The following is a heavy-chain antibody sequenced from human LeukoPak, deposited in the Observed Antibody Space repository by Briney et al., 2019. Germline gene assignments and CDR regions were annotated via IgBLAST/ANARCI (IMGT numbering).Heavy chain of an antibody. J-gene: IGHJ4*02. Sequence: SGPTLVNPTQTLTLTCTFSGFSLRTTGVAVGWIRQPPGKALQWLAVTYWNNDKSYSPSLKSRLTITKDTSKNQVVPIMTNMDPVDTATYYCAHKGRGSGSYTMWGQGTLVTVSS. V-gene: IGHV2-5*01. CDR2: TYWNNDK. CDR3: AHKGRGSGSYTM. CDR1: GFSLRTTGVA. D-gene: IGHD3-10*01.